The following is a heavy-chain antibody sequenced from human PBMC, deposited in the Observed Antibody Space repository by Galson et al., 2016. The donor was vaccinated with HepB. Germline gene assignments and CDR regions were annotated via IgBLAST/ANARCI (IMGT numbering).Heavy chain of an antibody. CDR2: IRNKRNNYIT. J-gene: IGHJ4*02. D-gene: IGHD2-8*01. V-gene: IGHV3-72*01. CDR3: ARMANGADSD. Sequence: SLRLSCAASGFTFSTYAMTWVRQAPGKGLEWVGRIRNKRNNYITEYAASVIGRFTISRDDSRNSVDLQMNTLKTEDTAVYYCARMANGADSDWGQGTLVTVSS. CDR1: GFTFSTYA.